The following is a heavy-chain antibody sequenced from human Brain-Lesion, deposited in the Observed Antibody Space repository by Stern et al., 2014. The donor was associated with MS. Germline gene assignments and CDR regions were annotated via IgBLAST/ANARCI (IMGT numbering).Heavy chain of an antibody. CDR1: GGTFGTYP. Sequence: VQLEESGPEVKKPGSSVKVSCKASGGTFGTYPITWLRQAPGQGLEWMGRIIPIFGSANYAQKFQGRVTITADRSTTTVYMKLSSLKSDDAAVYYCAKDGPALVTNWFDPWGRGTLVTLSP. J-gene: IGHJ5*02. V-gene: IGHV1-69*06. CDR2: IIPIFGSA. D-gene: IGHD5-18*01. CDR3: AKDGPALVTNWFDP.